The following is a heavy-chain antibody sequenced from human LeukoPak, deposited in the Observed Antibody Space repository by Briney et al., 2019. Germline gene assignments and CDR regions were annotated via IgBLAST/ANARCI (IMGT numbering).Heavy chain of an antibody. V-gene: IGHV4-59*01. CDR1: GGSISSYY. J-gene: IGHJ4*02. Sequence: SETLSLTCTVSGGSISSYYWSWIRQPPGKGLEWIGYSYYRVTSDYNPSLKSRVTMSVDMSTRQISLKLSSVTAAGTAVYYCARAVGGDGSGSLWGPGTLVTVSS. CDR2: SYYRVTS. D-gene: IGHD3-10*01. CDR3: ARAVGGDGSGSL.